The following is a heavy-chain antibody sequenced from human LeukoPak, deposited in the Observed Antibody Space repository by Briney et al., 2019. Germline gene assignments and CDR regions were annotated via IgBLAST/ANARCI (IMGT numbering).Heavy chain of an antibody. CDR1: GFTFTTYW. D-gene: IGHD6-6*01. J-gene: IGHJ3*02. Sequence: GGSLRLSCAASGFTFTTYWMSWVRQAPGKGLEWVANINQDGTEKYYVDSVEGRFTISRDNSKNTLYLQMNSLRAEDTAVYYCAKDLREYSSSPRNAFDIWGQGTMVTVSS. CDR2: INQDGTEK. CDR3: AKDLREYSSSPRNAFDI. V-gene: IGHV3-7*03.